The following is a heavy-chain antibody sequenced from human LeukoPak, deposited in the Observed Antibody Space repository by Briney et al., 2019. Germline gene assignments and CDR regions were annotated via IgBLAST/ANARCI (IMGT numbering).Heavy chain of an antibody. Sequence: GGSLRLSCAASGFAFDDYAMHWVRQAPGKGLEWVSLISWDGGSTYYADSVKGRFTIFRDNSKNSLYLQMNSLRAEDTALYYCAKGPKGYDFWSGYAPLDYWGQGTLVTVSS. V-gene: IGHV3-43D*04. CDR3: AKGPKGYDFWSGYAPLDY. J-gene: IGHJ4*02. CDR1: GFAFDDYA. D-gene: IGHD3-3*01. CDR2: ISWDGGST.